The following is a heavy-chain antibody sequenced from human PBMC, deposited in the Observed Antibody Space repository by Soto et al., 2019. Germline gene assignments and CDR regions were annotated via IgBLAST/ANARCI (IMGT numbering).Heavy chain of an antibody. V-gene: IGHV1-69*12. CDR3: SRSDFIAVAGENYYYYGREV. D-gene: IGHD6-19*01. Sequence: QVQLVQSGAEVKKPGSSVKVSCKASGGTFSSYAISWVRQAPGQGLEWMGGIIPIFGTANYAQKFQGRVTITADESTSTAYMELSSLRSEDTAVYYCSRSDFIAVAGENYYYYGREVWGQGTTVTVSS. CDR2: IIPIFGTA. J-gene: IGHJ6*02. CDR1: GGTFSSYA.